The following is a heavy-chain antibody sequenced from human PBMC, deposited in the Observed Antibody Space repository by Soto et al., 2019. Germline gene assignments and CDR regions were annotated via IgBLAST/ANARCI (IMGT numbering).Heavy chain of an antibody. J-gene: IGHJ4*02. D-gene: IGHD3-10*01. CDR2: ISSSGSTI. Sequence: GGSLRLSCAASGFTFSSYEMNWVRQAPGKGLEWVSYISSSGSTIYYADSVKGRFTISRDNAKNSLYLQMNSLRAEDTAVYYCARNGRRGSGNYFDYWGQGTLVTVSS. CDR1: GFTFSSYE. V-gene: IGHV3-48*03. CDR3: ARNGRRGSGNYFDY.